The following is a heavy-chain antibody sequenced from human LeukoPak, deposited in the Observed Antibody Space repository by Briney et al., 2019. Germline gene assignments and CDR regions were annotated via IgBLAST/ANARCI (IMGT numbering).Heavy chain of an antibody. D-gene: IGHD2-15*01. CDR1: GFTFDDYA. CDR3: AKGGYCSGGSCYSYFDY. CDR2: ISGDGGST. J-gene: IGHJ4*02. V-gene: IGHV3-43*02. Sequence: GGSLRLSCAASGFTFDDYAMLWVRHAPGKGLEWVSLISGDGGSTYYADSVKGRFTISRDNSKNSLYLQMNSPRTEDTALYYCAKGGYCSGGSCYSYFDYWGQGTLVTVSS.